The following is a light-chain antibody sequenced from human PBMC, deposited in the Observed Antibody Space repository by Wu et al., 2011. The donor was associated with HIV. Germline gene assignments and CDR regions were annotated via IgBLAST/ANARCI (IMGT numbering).Light chain of an antibody. CDR3: QQYDNRPYS. CDR1: QSVSGK. V-gene: IGKV3-15*01. J-gene: IGKJ2*03. Sequence: EIVMTQSPATLSVSPGERATLSCRASQSVSGKLAWYQQKPGQAPRLLIYGASTRATGIPARFSGSGSGTEFTLTISGLQSEDFAVYYCQQYDNRPYSFGQGTTWRSN. CDR2: GAS.